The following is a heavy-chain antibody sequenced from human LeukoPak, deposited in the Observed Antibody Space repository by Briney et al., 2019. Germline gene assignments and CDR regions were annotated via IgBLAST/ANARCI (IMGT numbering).Heavy chain of an antibody. Sequence: PGGSLRLSCAASGFTFSSYGMSWVRQAPGKGLEGVSAISGSGGSTYYADSVKGRFTISRDNAKNSLYLQMNSLRAEDTAVYYCARDRSGYYLIVGDFDYWGQGTLVTVSS. CDR3: ARDRSGYYLIVGDFDY. D-gene: IGHD3-3*01. V-gene: IGHV3-23*01. J-gene: IGHJ4*02. CDR1: GFTFSSYG. CDR2: ISGSGGST.